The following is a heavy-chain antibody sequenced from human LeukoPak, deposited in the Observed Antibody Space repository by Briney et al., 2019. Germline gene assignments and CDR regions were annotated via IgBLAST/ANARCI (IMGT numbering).Heavy chain of an antibody. CDR1: GFSFHYYA. Sequence: GGSLRLSCAASGFSFHYYAMHWVRQAPGKGLEWVAVISYDGANEYYADSVKGRLTISRDNSKNTLYVEMSSLRPEDTAVYYCARPIDNGSGSYYFPYWGQGTLVTVSS. CDR2: ISYDGANE. V-gene: IGHV3-30-3*01. D-gene: IGHD3-10*01. CDR3: ARPIDNGSGSYYFPY. J-gene: IGHJ4*02.